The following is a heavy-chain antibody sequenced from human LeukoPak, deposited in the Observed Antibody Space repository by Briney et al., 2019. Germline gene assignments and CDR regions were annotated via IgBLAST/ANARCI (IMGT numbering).Heavy chain of an antibody. D-gene: IGHD3-10*01. CDR1: GYTLTEIS. CDR3: VSDPITMIRGVIIEGFDP. V-gene: IGHV1-24*01. J-gene: IGHJ5*02. Sequence: ASVKVSCKVSGYTLTEISMHWVRQAPGKGLEWMGGFDPEEGETIYAQKFQGRVTMTEDTFTDTAYMELSSLRSEDTAVFYCVSDPITMIRGVIIEGFDPWGQGTLVTVSS. CDR2: FDPEEGET.